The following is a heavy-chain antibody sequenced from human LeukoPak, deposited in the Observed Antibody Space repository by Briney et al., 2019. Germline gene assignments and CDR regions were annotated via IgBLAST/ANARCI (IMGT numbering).Heavy chain of an antibody. V-gene: IGHV3-11*01. CDR2: ISSSGSTI. D-gene: IGHD6-19*01. Sequence: GGSLRLSCAASGFTFSDYYMSWIRQAPGKGLEWVSYISSSGSTIYYADSVKGRFTISRDNAKNSLYLQMNSLRAEDTAVYYCARVPVAGTGRNYYYYYYMDVWGKGTTVTASS. CDR3: ARVPVAGTGRNYYYYYYMDV. J-gene: IGHJ6*03. CDR1: GFTFSDYY.